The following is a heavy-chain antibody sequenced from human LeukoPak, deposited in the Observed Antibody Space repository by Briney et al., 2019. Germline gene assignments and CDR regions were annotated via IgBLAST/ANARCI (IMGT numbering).Heavy chain of an antibody. D-gene: IGHD3-10*01. V-gene: IGHV1-69*05. CDR2: IIPIFGTA. CDR3: ARVPPNYYGSGSRWFDP. J-gene: IGHJ5*02. Sequence: SVKVSCKASGGTFSSYAIIWVRQAPGQGLEWMGGIIPIFGTANYAQKFQGRVTITTDESTSTAYMELSSLRSEDTAVYYCARVPPNYYGSGSRWFDPWGQGTLVTVSS. CDR1: GGTFSSYA.